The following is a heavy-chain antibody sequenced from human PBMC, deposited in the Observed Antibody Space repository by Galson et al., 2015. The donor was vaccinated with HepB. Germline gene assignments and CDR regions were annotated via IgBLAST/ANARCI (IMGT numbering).Heavy chain of an antibody. J-gene: IGHJ4*02. D-gene: IGHD3-22*01. V-gene: IGHV3-7*03. Sequence: SLRLSCAASGFTFSSYWMSWVRQAPGKGLEWVANIKQDGSEKYYVDSVKGRFTISRDNAKNSLYLQMNSLRAEDTAVYYCARMFVDSSGYFPHLIDYWGQGTLVTVSS. CDR2: IKQDGSEK. CDR3: ARMFVDSSGYFPHLIDY. CDR1: GFTFSSYW.